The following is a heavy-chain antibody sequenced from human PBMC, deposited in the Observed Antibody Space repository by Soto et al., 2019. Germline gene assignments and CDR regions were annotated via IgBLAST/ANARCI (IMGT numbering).Heavy chain of an antibody. CDR2: INHSGST. D-gene: IGHD3-9*01. CDR1: GGSFSGYY. J-gene: IGHJ4*02. Sequence: QVQLQQWGAGLLKPSETLSLTCAVYGGSFSGYYWSWIRQPPGKGLEWVGEINHSGSTNYNPSLKSRVTLSVDTSKNPFALKLSSVTAADTAVYYCARGPYYDILTGYSGVFDYWGQGTLVTVSS. V-gene: IGHV4-34*01. CDR3: ARGPYYDILTGYSGVFDY.